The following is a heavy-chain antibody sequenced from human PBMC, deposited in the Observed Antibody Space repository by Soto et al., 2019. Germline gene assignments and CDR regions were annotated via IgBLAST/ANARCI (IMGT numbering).Heavy chain of an antibody. CDR2: ISYDGSNK. CDR3: ARDPRYNAFDI. CDR1: GFTFSSYA. V-gene: IGHV3-30*04. Sequence: GGSLRLSCAASGFTFSSYAMHWVRQAPGKGLEWVAVISYDGSNKYYADSVKGRFTISRDNSKNTLYLQMNSLRAEDTAVYYCARDPRYNAFDIWGQGTMVTVSS. D-gene: IGHD1-1*01. J-gene: IGHJ3*02.